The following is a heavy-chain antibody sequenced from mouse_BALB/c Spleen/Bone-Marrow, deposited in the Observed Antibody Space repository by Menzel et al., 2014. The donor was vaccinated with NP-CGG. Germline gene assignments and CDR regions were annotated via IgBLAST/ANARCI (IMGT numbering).Heavy chain of an antibody. V-gene: IGHV1-9*01. CDR2: ILPGSGST. CDR3: ARRGHGFAWLAY. D-gene: IGHD1-2*01. CDR1: GYTFXSYW. J-gene: IGHJ3*01. Sequence: VKLQESGTELMKPGASVKISCKATGYTFXSYWIEWVNQRPGHGLEWIGEILPGSGSTNYNEEFEGKATFTADTSSNTAYMQLSSLTSEDSAVYYCARRGHGFAWLAYWGQGTLVTVSA.